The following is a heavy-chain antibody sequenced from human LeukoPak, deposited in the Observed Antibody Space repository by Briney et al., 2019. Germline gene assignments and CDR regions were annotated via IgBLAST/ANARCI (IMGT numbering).Heavy chain of an antibody. CDR1: GGSISSGGYY. J-gene: IGHJ4*02. Sequence: SQTLSLTCTVSGGSISSGGYYWSWIRQHPGKGLEWIGYIYYSGSTYYNPSLKSRVTISVDTSKNQFSLKLSSVTAADTAVYYCARWDDSAWAFGNWGPGTLVTVSS. V-gene: IGHV4-31*03. CDR2: IYYSGST. D-gene: IGHD6-19*01. CDR3: ARWDDSAWAFGN.